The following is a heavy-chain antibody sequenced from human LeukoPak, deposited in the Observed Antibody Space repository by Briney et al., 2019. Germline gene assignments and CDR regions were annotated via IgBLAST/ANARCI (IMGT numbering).Heavy chain of an antibody. CDR1: GGTFSNYA. CDR3: ARGPPTAQYFQH. V-gene: IGHV1-69*04. Sequence: SVKVSCKASGGTFSNYAINWVRQAPGQGLGWMGRIIPSLAIANYAQKFQDRVTIIADKSTSTAYMELSSLRSEDTAVYYCARGPPTAQYFQHWGQGTLVTVSS. D-gene: IGHD1-1*01. J-gene: IGHJ1*01. CDR2: IIPSLAIA.